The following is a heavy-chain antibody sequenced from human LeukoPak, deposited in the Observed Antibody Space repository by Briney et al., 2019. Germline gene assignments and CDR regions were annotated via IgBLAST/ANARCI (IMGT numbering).Heavy chain of an antibody. CDR3: AELGITMIGGV. Sequence: PGGSLRLSCAASGFSFSNYGMNWVRQAPGKGLEWVSGITGNGATTYYADSVKGRFTISRDNAKNSLYLQMNSLRAEDTAVYYCAELGITMIGGVWGKGTTVTISS. CDR1: GFSFSNYG. CDR2: ITGNGATT. D-gene: IGHD3-10*02. J-gene: IGHJ6*04. V-gene: IGHV3-23*01.